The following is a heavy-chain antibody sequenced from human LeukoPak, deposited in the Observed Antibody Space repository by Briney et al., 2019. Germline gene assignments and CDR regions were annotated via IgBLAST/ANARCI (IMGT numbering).Heavy chain of an antibody. J-gene: IGHJ4*02. CDR2: INPHSGGT. D-gene: IGHD3-10*01. CDR3: ARDSNYYGSGSYYNSDY. Sequence: ASVKVPCKASGYTFTGYYIHWVRQAPGQGLEWMGWINPHSGGTSYAQNFQGRVTMTRDTSISTAYMDLSRLRSDDTAFYYCARDSNYYGSGSYYNSDYWGQGTLVTVSS. CDR1: GYTFTGYY. V-gene: IGHV1-2*02.